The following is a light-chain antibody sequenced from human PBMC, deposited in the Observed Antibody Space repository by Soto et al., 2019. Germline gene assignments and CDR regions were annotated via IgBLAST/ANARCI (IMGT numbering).Light chain of an antibody. CDR3: QQLNSYPLT. Sequence: EVVLTQSPATLSLSPGERATLSCRASQTLANYLAWYQQRPGQAPRLLIYDASNRATGIPARFSGSGSGTDFTLTISSLEPEDFATYYCQQLNSYPLTFGGGTKVEL. V-gene: IGKV3-11*01. CDR2: DAS. J-gene: IGKJ4*01. CDR1: QTLANY.